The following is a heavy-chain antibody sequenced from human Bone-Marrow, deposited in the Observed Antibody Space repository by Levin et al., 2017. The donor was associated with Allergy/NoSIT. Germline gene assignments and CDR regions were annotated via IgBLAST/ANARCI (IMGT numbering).Heavy chain of an antibody. V-gene: IGHV3-30-3*01. D-gene: IGHD1-26*01. CDR2: TSDDGAKG. J-gene: IGHJ4*02. CDR3: ARDLPPYSGSYHFEY. CDR1: GFSVSDYM. Sequence: GGSLRLSCTASGFSVSDYMMHWVRQAPGKGLEWVAVTSDDGAKGYYADSVKGRFTISRDHSNNTLFLQMASLRPEDTAVYYCARDLPPYSGSYHFEYWGQGTLVTVSS.